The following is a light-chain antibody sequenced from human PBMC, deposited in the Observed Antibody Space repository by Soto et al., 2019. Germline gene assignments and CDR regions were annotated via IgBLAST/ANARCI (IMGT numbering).Light chain of an antibody. V-gene: IGKV2-28*01. CDR3: MQALQTPIT. CDR2: LGS. CDR1: QSLLHSNGYNY. Sequence: DIVMTQSPLSLPVTPGEPASISCRSSQSLLHSNGYNYLDWYLQKPGQSPQLLIYLGSNRAAGVPDRVSGSGSGPDFTVKISRVEAEDVGVYYCMQALQTPITFGQGTRLEIK. J-gene: IGKJ5*01.